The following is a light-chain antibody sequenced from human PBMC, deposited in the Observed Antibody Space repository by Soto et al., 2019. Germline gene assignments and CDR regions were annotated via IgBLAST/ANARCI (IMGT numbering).Light chain of an antibody. CDR1: QSVSSY. CDR3: QQRSNWPST. V-gene: IGKV3-11*01. Sequence: EIVLTQSPATLSLSPGDRATLSCRASQSVSSYLAWYQQKPGQAPRLLIYDASNRATGIPARFSGSGSGTDFTLTITSLEPEDFAVYYCQQRSNWPSTFGGGTTVXIK. CDR2: DAS. J-gene: IGKJ4*01.